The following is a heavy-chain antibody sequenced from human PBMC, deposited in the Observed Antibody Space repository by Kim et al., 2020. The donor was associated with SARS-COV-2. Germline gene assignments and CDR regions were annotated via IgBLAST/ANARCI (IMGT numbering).Heavy chain of an antibody. CDR2: ITTTGTT. CDR3: VRGARHRGVSRWWYGPVYSFYDMHV. CDR1: SGSFSDYY. D-gene: IGHD3-10*01. Sequence: SETLSLTCAVSSGSFSDYYWNWVRQAPGKGLEWIGQITTTGTTAYNASLKSRVTISVDTSKNQFSLKVRTVTAADTAMYYCVRGARHRGVSRWWYGPVYSFYDMHVWSKGTTVTVSS. V-gene: IGHV4-34*01. J-gene: IGHJ6*03.